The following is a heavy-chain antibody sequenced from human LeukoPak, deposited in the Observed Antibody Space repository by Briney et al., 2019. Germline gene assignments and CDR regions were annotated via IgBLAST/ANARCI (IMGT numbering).Heavy chain of an antibody. Sequence: PSQTLSLTCALSGDSLSSNSAAWHWLRQSPSRGLEWLGRTYYRSKWYNDYAVSVKSRITINPDTSKNQFSLQLNSVTPEDTAVYYCARDTYSSGWYGPFDYWGQGTLVTVSS. J-gene: IGHJ4*02. CDR2: TYYRSKWYN. CDR1: GDSLSSNSAA. CDR3: ARDTYSSGWYGPFDY. D-gene: IGHD6-19*01. V-gene: IGHV6-1*01.